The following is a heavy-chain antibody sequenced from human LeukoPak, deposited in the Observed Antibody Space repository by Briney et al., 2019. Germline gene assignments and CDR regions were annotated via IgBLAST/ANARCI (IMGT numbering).Heavy chain of an antibody. CDR3: ARGVPARPDYFDY. J-gene: IGHJ4*02. Sequence: SVKVSCKASGYTFTSYGISWVRQAPGQGLEWMGGIIPIFGTANYAQKFQGRVTITADESTSTAYMELSSLRSEDTAVYYCARGVPARPDYFDYWGQGTLVTVSS. CDR1: GYTFTSYG. D-gene: IGHD2-2*01. CDR2: IIPIFGTA. V-gene: IGHV1-69*13.